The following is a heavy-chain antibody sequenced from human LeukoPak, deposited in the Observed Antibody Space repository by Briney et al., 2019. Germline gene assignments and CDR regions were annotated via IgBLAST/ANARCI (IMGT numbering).Heavy chain of an antibody. D-gene: IGHD2-2*01. V-gene: IGHV4-39*01. CDR3: ARFSCSSTSCESYYYYYMDV. J-gene: IGHJ6*03. Sequence: PSETLSLTCTASGGSISSSSYYWGWIRQPPGKGLEWIGSIYYSGSTYYNPSLKSRVTISVDTSKNQFSLKLSSVTAADTAVYYCARFSCSSTSCESYYYYYMDVWGKGTTVTVSS. CDR2: IYYSGST. CDR1: GGSISSSSYY.